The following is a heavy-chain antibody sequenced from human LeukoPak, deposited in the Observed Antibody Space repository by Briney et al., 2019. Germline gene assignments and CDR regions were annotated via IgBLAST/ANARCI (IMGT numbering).Heavy chain of an antibody. V-gene: IGHV3-23*01. D-gene: IGHD6-13*01. CDR1: GFTFSSYA. J-gene: IGHJ5*02. Sequence: GGSLRLSCAASGFTFSSYAMSWVRQAPGKGLEWVSAISGSGGSTYYADSVKGRFTISRDNSKNTLYLQMNSLRAEDTAVYYCAKDPFSGAAAGTGWFGPWGQGTLVTVSS. CDR2: ISGSGGST. CDR3: AKDPFSGAAAGTGWFGP.